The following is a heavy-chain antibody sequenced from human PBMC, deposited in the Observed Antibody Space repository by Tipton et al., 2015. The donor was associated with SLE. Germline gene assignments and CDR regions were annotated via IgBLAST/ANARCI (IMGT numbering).Heavy chain of an antibody. CDR3: AKDLGSPLYWYFDL. CDR1: GFTFSSYA. CDR2: IAYDGSNK. Sequence: RSLRLSCAASGFTFSSYAMHWVRQAPGKGLEWVADIAYDGSNKYYADSVKGRFTISRDNSKNTLYLQMNSLRAEDTAVYYCAKDLGSPLYWYFDLWGRGTLVTVSS. V-gene: IGHV3-30*04. J-gene: IGHJ2*01.